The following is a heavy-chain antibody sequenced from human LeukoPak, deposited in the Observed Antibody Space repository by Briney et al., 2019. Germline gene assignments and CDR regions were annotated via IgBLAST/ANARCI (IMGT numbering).Heavy chain of an antibody. V-gene: IGHV1-2*02. CDR3: ARDGYGGGYFDY. D-gene: IGHD5-12*01. Sequence: ASVTVSCKASGYTFTGYYMHWVRQAPGQGLEWMGWINPNSGGTNYAQKFQGRVTMTRDTSISTAYMELSRLRSDDTAVYYCARDGYGGGYFDYWGQGTLVTVSS. CDR2: INPNSGGT. CDR1: GYTFTGYY. J-gene: IGHJ4*02.